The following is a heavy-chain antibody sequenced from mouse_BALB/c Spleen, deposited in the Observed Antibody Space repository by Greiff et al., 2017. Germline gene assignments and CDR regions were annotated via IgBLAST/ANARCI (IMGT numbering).Heavy chain of an antibody. CDR1: GYTFTSYW. CDR2: INPSTGYT. CDR3: ARGRSAWFAY. V-gene: IGHV1-7*01. J-gene: IGHJ3*01. Sequence: VQLQQSGAELAKPGASVKMSCKASGYTFTSYWMHWVKQRPGQGLEWIGYINPSTGYTEYNQKFKDKATLTADKSSSTAYMQLSSLTSEDSAVYYCARGRSAWFAYGGQGTLVTVSA.